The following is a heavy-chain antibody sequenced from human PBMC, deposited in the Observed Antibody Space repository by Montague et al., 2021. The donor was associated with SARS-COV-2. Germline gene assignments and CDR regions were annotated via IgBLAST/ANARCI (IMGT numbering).Heavy chain of an antibody. CDR1: GFSLSTSGMR. J-gene: IGHJ4*02. CDR2: IDWDYDK. D-gene: IGHD3-9*01. CDR3: ARSYYDILTASSTPFDY. Sequence: VKPTQTLTLTCTFSGFSLSTSGMRASWIRQTPGKALEWLARIDWDYDKFYSTSLKTRLTISKDTYKNQVVLTMTNMDPVDTATYYCARSYYDILTASSTPFDYWGQGTLVTVSS. V-gene: IGHV2-70*04.